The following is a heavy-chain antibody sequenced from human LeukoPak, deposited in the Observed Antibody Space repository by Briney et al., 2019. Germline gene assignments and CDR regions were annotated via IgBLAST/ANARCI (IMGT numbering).Heavy chain of an antibody. CDR3: ATGVVTGTSR. J-gene: IGHJ4*02. CDR2: IRSKTEGETK. D-gene: IGHD1-1*01. CDR1: RITFRNAW. Sequence: GGSLRLSCAVSRITFRNAWMSWVRQAPGKGLEWVARIRSKTEGETKEYAASVKGRFTISRDDSRSRLYLQMNSLKTGDTAVYYCATGVVTGTSRWGQGTLVTVSS. V-gene: IGHV3-15*01.